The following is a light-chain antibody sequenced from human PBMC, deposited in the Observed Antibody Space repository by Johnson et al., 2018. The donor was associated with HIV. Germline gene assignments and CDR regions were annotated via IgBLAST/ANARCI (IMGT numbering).Light chain of an antibody. J-gene: IGLJ1*01. CDR3: GTWDYTLKTGF. V-gene: IGLV1-51*01. CDR2: DNN. CDR1: NSNIGNNY. Sequence: QSVLTQPPSVSAAPGQKVTISCSGSNSNIGNNYVSWYQQLPGTAPKLLIYDNNRRPSGIPDRFSGSKSGTSGTLGITGLQTGDEADYYCGTWDYTLKTGFFGTGTKVTVL.